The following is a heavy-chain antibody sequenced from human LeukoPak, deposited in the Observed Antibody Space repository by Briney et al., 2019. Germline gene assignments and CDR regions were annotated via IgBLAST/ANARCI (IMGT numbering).Heavy chain of an antibody. CDR1: GFTFSSYG. CDR3: TRDLMDYDVSTGLHHYYMDV. J-gene: IGHJ6*02. Sequence: GGSLRLSCAASGFTFSSYGMHWVRQAPGKGLEWVAFIRYDGSNKYYADSVKGRFTISRDNSKNTLYLQMNSLRAEDTAVYYCTRDLMDYDVSTGLHHYYMDVWGQGTTVTVSS. D-gene: IGHD3-9*01. V-gene: IGHV3-30*02. CDR2: IRYDGSNK.